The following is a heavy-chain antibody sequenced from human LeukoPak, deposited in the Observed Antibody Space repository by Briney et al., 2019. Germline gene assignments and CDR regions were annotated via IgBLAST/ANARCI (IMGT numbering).Heavy chain of an antibody. Sequence: GGSLRLSCAASGFTFSSYGLNWIRQAPGEGLEWVAYISRSSSNIHYADSVKGRFTISRDSAKNSLYLELNSLRADDTAMYYCARVSSSTSLVHDYWGLGTLVTVSS. CDR2: ISRSSSNI. CDR3: ARVSSSTSLVHDY. CDR1: GFTFSSYG. V-gene: IGHV3-48*01. J-gene: IGHJ4*02. D-gene: IGHD2-2*01.